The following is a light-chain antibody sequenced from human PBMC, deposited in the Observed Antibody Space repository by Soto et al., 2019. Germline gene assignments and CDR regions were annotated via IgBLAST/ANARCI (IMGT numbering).Light chain of an antibody. V-gene: IGKV1-39*01. CDR1: QSISSY. CDR3: HQSYSAPWT. J-gene: IGKJ1*01. Sequence: DLQETQSPSSLSASVGDRVTITCRASQSISSYLKWYRQKPGRAPNLLIYAASKLQSGVPSRFSGSGSGTDVTLTISSLQPGDIAIYYCHQSYSAPWTFGQGTKVEIK. CDR2: AAS.